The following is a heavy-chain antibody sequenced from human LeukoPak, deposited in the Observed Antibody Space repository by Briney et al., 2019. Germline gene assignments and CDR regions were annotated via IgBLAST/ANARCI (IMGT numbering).Heavy chain of an antibody. J-gene: IGHJ4*02. D-gene: IGHD3-9*01. Sequence: GGSLRLSCAASGFTFSSYAMSWVRQAPGKGLEWVSAISGSGGSTYYTDSVKGRFTISRDNSKNTLYLQMNSLRAEDTAVYYCAKDYDILTGYFDYWGQGTLVTVSS. V-gene: IGHV3-23*01. CDR3: AKDYDILTGYFDY. CDR1: GFTFSSYA. CDR2: ISGSGGST.